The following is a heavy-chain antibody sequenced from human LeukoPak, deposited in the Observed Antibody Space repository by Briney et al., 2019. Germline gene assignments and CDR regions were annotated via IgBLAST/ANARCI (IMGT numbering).Heavy chain of an antibody. CDR3: AKDQYGHLWFGELPYGA. CDR1: GFTFSSYG. V-gene: IGHV3-30*02. CDR2: IRYDGSNK. D-gene: IGHD3-10*01. J-gene: IGHJ4*02. Sequence: PGGSLRLSCAASGFTFSSYGMHWVRQAPGKGLEWVAFIRYDGSNKYCADSVKGRFTISRDNSKNTLYLQMNSLRAEDTAVYYCAKDQYGHLWFGELPYGAWGQGTLVTVSS.